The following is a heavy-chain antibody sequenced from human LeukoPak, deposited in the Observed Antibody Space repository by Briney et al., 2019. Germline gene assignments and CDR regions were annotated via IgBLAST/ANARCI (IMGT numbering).Heavy chain of an antibody. V-gene: IGHV3-21*01. Sequence: GGSLRLSCAASGFTFSSYSMNWVRQAPGKGLEWVSSISSSSSYIYYADSVKGRFTISRDNAKNSLYLQMNSLRAEDTAVYYCARVNYYDSSDRMYYFDYWGQGTLVTVSS. CDR2: ISSSSSYI. CDR1: GFTFSSYS. CDR3: ARVNYYDSSDRMYYFDY. J-gene: IGHJ4*02. D-gene: IGHD3-22*01.